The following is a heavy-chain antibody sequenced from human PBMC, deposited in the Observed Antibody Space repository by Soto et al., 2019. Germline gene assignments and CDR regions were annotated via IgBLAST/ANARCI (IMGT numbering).Heavy chain of an antibody. CDR3: ARVNSTPDYYDSSGYYFDY. CDR2: IYYSGST. V-gene: IGHV4-30-4*02. Sequence: SETLSLTCTVSGGSISSSDYYWSWIRQPPGKGLEWIGYIYYSGSTYYNPSLKSRVTTSVDTSKNQFSLKLSSVTAADTAVYYCARVNSTPDYYDSSGYYFDYWGQGTLVTVSS. CDR1: GGSISSSDYY. J-gene: IGHJ4*02. D-gene: IGHD3-22*01.